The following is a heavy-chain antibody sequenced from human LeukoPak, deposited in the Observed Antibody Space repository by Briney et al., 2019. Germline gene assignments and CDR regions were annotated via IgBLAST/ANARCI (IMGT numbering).Heavy chain of an antibody. CDR1: GFTFSSYW. V-gene: IGHV3-74*01. J-gene: IGHJ5*02. CDR2: INSDGSST. Sequence: GGSLRLSCAASGFTFSSYWMHWVRQAPGKGLVWVSRINSDGSSTSYADSVKGRFTISRDNAKNSLYLQMNSLRAEDTAVYYCARDKHYYDSSGYFYNWFDPWGQGTLVTVSS. D-gene: IGHD3-22*01. CDR3: ARDKHYYDSSGYFYNWFDP.